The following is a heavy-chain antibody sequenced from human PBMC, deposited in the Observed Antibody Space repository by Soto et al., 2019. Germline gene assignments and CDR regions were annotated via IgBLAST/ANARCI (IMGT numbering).Heavy chain of an antibody. CDR3: ARLSPNYFDGNVYRNNWFEL. D-gene: IGHD3-22*01. J-gene: IGHJ5*02. CDR2: IYAGDSDT. CDR1: GYRCSTFW. Sequence: XESRAVSWQASGYRCSTFWLAWLLQRPGKGLECLGIIYAGDSDTRYSPSFQGQVTISAAKSITTAYLQWRSLKASDTAIYYCARLSPNYFDGNVYRNNWFELWAQRTLVTVSS. V-gene: IGHV5-51*01.